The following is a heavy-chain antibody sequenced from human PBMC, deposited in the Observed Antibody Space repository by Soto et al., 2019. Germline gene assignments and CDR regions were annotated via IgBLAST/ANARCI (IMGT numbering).Heavy chain of an antibody. CDR3: ARGLTLGYCSGTSCYNWFDP. J-gene: IGHJ5*02. V-gene: IGHV4-59*12. D-gene: IGHD2-2*01. CDR2: IYNNGRT. CDR1: GGSISSSS. Sequence: SETLSLTCTVSGGSISSSSWSWIRQPPGRGLEWIGYIYNNGRTDYNPSLKSRVTSSVDTSKNHFSLRLISVTAADTAVYYCARGLTLGYCSGTSCYNWFDPWGQGTLVTVSS.